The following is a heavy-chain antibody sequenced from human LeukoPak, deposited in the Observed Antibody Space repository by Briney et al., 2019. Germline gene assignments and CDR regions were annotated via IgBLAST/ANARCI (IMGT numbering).Heavy chain of an antibody. CDR2: IKSNTDGGTV. D-gene: IGHD3-10*01. CDR3: TTAERRYYSHDF. Sequence: GGSLRLSCTVSGLSFSTAWISWIRQAPGKGLGWVGRIKSNTDGGTVNYAAPEKGRFTISRDDSKNTVFLQMNSLETEDTAMYFCTTAERRYYSHDFWGQGTLVTVSS. CDR1: GLSFSTAW. J-gene: IGHJ4*02. V-gene: IGHV3-15*01.